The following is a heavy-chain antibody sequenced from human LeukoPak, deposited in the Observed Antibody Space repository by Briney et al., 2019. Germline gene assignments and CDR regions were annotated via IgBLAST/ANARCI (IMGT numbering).Heavy chain of an antibody. CDR3: ARERGKYSSGWYNWFDP. J-gene: IGHJ5*02. V-gene: IGHV1-8*01. CDR2: MNPNSGNT. Sequence: ASVKVSCEASGYTFTSYDINWARQATGQGLEWMGWMNPNSGNTGYAQKFQGRVTMTRNTSISTAYMELSSLRSEDTAVYYCARERGKYSSGWYNWFDPWGQGTLVTVSS. CDR1: GYTFTSYD. D-gene: IGHD6-19*01.